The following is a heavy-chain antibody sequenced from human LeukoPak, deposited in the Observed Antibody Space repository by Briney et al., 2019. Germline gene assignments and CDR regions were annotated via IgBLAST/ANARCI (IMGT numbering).Heavy chain of an antibody. D-gene: IGHD6-13*01. Sequence: PGGSLRLSCAASGFTFSSYWMHWVRQAPGKGPVWVSRINSDGSSTNYAEFVKGRFTISRDNAKNTLYLQMNSLRAEDTAVYYCASISSSNYWGQGTLVTVSS. J-gene: IGHJ4*02. CDR2: INSDGSST. CDR1: GFTFSSYW. V-gene: IGHV3-74*01. CDR3: ASISSSNY.